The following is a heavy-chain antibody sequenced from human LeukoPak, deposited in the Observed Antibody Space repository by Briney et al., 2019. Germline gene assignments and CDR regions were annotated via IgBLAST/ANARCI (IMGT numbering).Heavy chain of an antibody. D-gene: IGHD2-2*01. J-gene: IGHJ4*02. Sequence: PSETLSLTCAVYGGSFSGYYWSWIRQPPGKGLEWIGEINHSGSTNYNPSLKSRVTISVDTSKNQFSLKLSSVTAADTAVYYCARDLRGTSCFDYWGQGTLVTVSS. CDR1: GGSFSGYY. V-gene: IGHV4-34*01. CDR3: ARDLRGTSCFDY. CDR2: INHSGST.